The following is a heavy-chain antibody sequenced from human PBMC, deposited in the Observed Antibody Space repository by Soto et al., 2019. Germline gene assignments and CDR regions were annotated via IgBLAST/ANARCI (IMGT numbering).Heavy chain of an antibody. D-gene: IGHD4-17*01. CDR2: ISSTISTI. J-gene: IGHJ1*01. Sequence: EVQLVESGGGLVQPGGSVRLSCAASGFTFSSYSMNWVRQAPGKGLEWVSYISSTISTIYYADSVKGRFTISRDNAKNSIDLQMNSRRGHETAVDYWARWDGDFHLPHRGQGTPVTVSS. CDR3: ARWDGDFHLPH. V-gene: IGHV3-48*01. CDR1: GFTFSSYS.